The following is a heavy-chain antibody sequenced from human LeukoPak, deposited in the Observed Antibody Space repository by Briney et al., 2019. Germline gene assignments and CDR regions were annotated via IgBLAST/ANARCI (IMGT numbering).Heavy chain of an antibody. J-gene: IGHJ4*02. CDR1: GSTFSSYA. Sequence: SVKVSCKASGSTFSSYAISWVRQAPAQGLAWMGGIIPIFGTANYAQKFQGRVTITADESTSTAYMELSSLRSEDTAVYYCARRRGSGHGFDYWGQGTLVTVSS. CDR2: IIPIFGTA. V-gene: IGHV1-69*13. CDR3: ARRRGSGHGFDY. D-gene: IGHD3-10*01.